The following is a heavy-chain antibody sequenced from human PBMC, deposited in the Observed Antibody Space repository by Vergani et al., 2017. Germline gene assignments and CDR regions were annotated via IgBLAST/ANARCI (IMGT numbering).Heavy chain of an antibody. CDR1: GFTFSDYY. D-gene: IGHD3-10*01. V-gene: IGHV3-11*04. CDR3: ARDLYYGSGTYYNGLGY. J-gene: IGHJ4*02. CDR2: ISSSGSTI. Sequence: QVQLVESGGGLVKPGGSLRLSCAASGFTFSDYYMRWIRQAPGKGLEWVSYISSSGSTIYYADSVKGRFTISRDNAKNSLYLQMNSLRAEDAAVYYCARDLYYGSGTYYNGLGYWGQGTLVTVSS.